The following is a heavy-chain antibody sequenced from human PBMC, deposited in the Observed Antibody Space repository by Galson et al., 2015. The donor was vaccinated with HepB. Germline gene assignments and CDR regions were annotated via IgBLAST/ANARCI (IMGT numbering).Heavy chain of an antibody. CDR1: GYTFTSYA. D-gene: IGHD3-3*01. Sequence: SVKVSCKASGYTFTSYAMHWVRQAPGQRLEWMGWINAGNGNTKYSQKFQGRVTITRDTSASTAYMELSSLRSEDTAVYYCARGVTMGPSPYYYYYYYMDVWGKGTTVTVSS. CDR3: ARGVTMGPSPYYYYYYYMDV. CDR2: INAGNGNT. J-gene: IGHJ6*03. V-gene: IGHV1-3*01.